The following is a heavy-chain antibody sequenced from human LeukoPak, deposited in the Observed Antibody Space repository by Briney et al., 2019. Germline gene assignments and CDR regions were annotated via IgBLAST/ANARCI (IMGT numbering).Heavy chain of an antibody. CDR1: GFTFSSYG. V-gene: IGHV3-30*03. CDR3: ARLKGYGDYRGAFDI. CDR2: ISYDGSNK. Sequence: GGSLRLSCAASGFTFSSYGMHWVRQAPGKGLEWVAVISYDGSNKYYADSVKGRFTISRDNSKNTLYLQMNSLRAEDTAVYYCARLKGYGDYRGAFDIWGQGTMVTVSS. J-gene: IGHJ3*02. D-gene: IGHD4-17*01.